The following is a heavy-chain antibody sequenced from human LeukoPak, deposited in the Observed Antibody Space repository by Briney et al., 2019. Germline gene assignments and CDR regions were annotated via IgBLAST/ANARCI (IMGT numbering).Heavy chain of an antibody. CDR2: ISGDGGST. J-gene: IGHJ4*02. CDR1: GFTFDDYA. V-gene: IGHV3-43*02. CDR3: AKDILEYSSSSGTDY. Sequence: GGSLRLSCAASGFTFDDYAMHWVRRAPGKGLEWVSLISGDGGSTYYADSVKGRFTISRDNSKNSLYLQMNSLRTEDTALYYCAKDILEYSSSSGTDYWGQGTLVTVSS. D-gene: IGHD6-6*01.